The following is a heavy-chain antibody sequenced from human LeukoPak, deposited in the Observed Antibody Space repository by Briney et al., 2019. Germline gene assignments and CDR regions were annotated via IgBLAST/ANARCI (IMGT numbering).Heavy chain of an antibody. J-gene: IGHJ5*02. CDR3: ARAFVGIAAAGTDWFDP. Sequence: TLSLTCTVSGGSISSGGYYWSWIRQHPGKGLEWIGYIYYSGSTYYNPSLKSRVTISVDTSKNQFSLKLSSVTAADTAVYYCARAFVGIAAAGTDWFDPWGQGTLVTVSS. D-gene: IGHD6-13*01. CDR2: IYYSGST. V-gene: IGHV4-31*03. CDR1: GGSISSGGYY.